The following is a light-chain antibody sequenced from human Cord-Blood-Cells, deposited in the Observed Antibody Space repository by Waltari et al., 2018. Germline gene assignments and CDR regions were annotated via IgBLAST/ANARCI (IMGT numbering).Light chain of an antibody. V-gene: IGLV3-1*01. CDR3: QAWDSSTVV. CDR1: KLGDNY. Sequence: SYELTQPPSVSVSPGQTASITCSGDKLGDNYACWYQQKPGQSPVLVIYQDSKRPSGSPERFSGSNPGNTATLTISGTQARDEADYYWQAWDSSTVVFGGGTKLTVL. J-gene: IGLJ2*01. CDR2: QDS.